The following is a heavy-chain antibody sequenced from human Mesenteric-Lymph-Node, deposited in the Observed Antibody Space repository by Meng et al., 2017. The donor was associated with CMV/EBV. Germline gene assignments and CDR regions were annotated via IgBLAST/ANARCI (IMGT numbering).Heavy chain of an antibody. CDR3: ARDLEYSSSSWYFDY. D-gene: IGHD6-6*01. J-gene: IGHJ4*02. CDR2: IGTAGDT. CDR1: GFTFSTYD. Sequence: GESLKISCAASGFTFSTYDMHWVRPATGQGLEWVSSIGTAGDTYYPGSVKGRFTISRESAKNSLYLQMNSLRAGDTAVYYCARDLEYSSSSWYFDYWGQGTLVTVSS. V-gene: IGHV3-13*01.